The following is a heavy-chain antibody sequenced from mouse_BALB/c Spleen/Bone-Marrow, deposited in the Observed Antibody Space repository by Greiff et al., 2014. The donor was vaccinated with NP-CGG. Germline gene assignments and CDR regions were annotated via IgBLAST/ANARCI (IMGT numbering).Heavy chain of an antibody. CDR3: ARWEYYAMDY. D-gene: IGHD4-1*01. J-gene: IGHJ4*01. V-gene: IGHV14-3*02. Sequence: LVESGAELVKPGASVKLSCTASGFNIKDTYMHWVKQRPEQGLEWIGRIDPANGNTKYDPKFQGKATITADTSSNTAYLQLSSLTSEDTAVYYGARWEYYAMDYWGQGTSVTVSS. CDR2: IDPANGNT. CDR1: GFNIKDTY.